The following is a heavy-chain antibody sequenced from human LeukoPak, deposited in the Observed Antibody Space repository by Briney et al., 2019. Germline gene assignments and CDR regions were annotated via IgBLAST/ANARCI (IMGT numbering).Heavy chain of an antibody. J-gene: IGHJ4*02. D-gene: IGHD5-18*01. CDR3: ARVDTAKGFDY. Sequence: SETLSLTCAVYGGSFSGYYWSWIRQPPGKGLEWIGEINHSGSTNYNPSLKSRVTISVDTSKNQFSLKLSSVTAADTAVYYCARVDTAKGFDYWGQGTLVTVSS. V-gene: IGHV4-34*01. CDR1: GGSFSGYY. CDR2: INHSGST.